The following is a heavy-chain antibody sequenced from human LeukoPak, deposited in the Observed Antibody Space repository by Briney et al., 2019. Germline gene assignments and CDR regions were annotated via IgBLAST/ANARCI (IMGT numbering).Heavy chain of an antibody. CDR3: ARDHLGDFDY. Sequence: GGSLRLSCAASGFTFSSYAMSWVRQAPGKGLEWVSAISGSGGTTYHADSVKGRFAISRDTSKNTLYLQMNSLRVEDTAVYYCARDHLGDFDYWGQGTLVTVSS. V-gene: IGHV3-23*01. J-gene: IGHJ4*02. CDR1: GFTFSSYA. D-gene: IGHD3-16*01. CDR2: ISGSGGTT.